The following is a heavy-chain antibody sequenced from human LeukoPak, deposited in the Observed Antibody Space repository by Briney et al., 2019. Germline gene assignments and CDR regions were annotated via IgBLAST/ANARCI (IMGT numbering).Heavy chain of an antibody. V-gene: IGHV4-34*01. CDR3: ARGVLFPN. D-gene: IGHD6-6*01. CDR1: GGSFSGYY. J-gene: IGHJ4*02. Sequence: SETLSLTCAVYGGSFSGYYWSWIRQPPGKGLEWIGEINHSGSTNYNPSLKSRVTISVDTSKNQFSLKLSSVTAADTAVYYCARGVLFPNWGQGTLVTVSS. CDR2: INHSGST.